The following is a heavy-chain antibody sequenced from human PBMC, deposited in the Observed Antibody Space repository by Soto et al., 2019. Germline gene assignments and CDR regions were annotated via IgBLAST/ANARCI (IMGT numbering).Heavy chain of an antibody. CDR2: INHSGST. Sequence: SDTLSLTCAVYGGSFSGYYWSWIRQPPGKGLEWIGEINHSGSTNYNPSLKSRVTISVDTSKNQFSLKLSSVTAADTAVYYCARTHYYDSSGYYSVSRYFDYWGQGTLVTVSS. J-gene: IGHJ4*02. CDR3: ARTHYYDSSGYYSVSRYFDY. V-gene: IGHV4-34*01. D-gene: IGHD3-22*01. CDR1: GGSFSGYY.